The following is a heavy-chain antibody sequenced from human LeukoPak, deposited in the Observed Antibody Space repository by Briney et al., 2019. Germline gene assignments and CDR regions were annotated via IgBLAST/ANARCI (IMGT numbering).Heavy chain of an antibody. CDR3: ARGVDYAMDV. CDR2: LDTTGTTT. Sequence: GGSLRLSCAVSGFTSSAYGMDWVRQAPGKGLVWVSFLDTTGTTTTYADSAKGRFTISRDIAKNTLHLEMNSLRAEDTGVYYCARGVDYAMDVWGQGTTVTVSS. J-gene: IGHJ6*02. V-gene: IGHV3-74*01. CDR1: GFTSSAYG.